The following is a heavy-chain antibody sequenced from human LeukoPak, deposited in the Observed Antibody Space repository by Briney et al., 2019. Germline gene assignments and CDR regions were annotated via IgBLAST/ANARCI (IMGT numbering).Heavy chain of an antibody. CDR2: IYYSGSN. V-gene: IGHV4-31*03. CDR3: ARGTVYQLRYRSRWGVGYYFDY. D-gene: IGHD2-2*02. Sequence: SETLSLTCTVSGGSISSGGYYWSWIRQHPGMGLEWIGYIYYSGSNYYNPSLKSRVTISVDTSKNQFSLKLSSVTAADTAVYYCARGTVYQLRYRSRWGVGYYFDYWGQGTLVTVSS. J-gene: IGHJ4*02. CDR1: GGSISSGGYY.